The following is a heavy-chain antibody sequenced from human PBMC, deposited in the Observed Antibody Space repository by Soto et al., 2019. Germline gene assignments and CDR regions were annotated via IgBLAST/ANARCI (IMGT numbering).Heavy chain of an antibody. Sequence: GESLKISCKGSGYSFTSYWIGWVRQMPGKGLEWMGIIYPGDSDTRYSPSFQGQVTISADKSISTAYLQWSSLKASDTAMYYCVRKVYEGSGSYYAFDIWGQGTMVTVSS. V-gene: IGHV5-51*01. D-gene: IGHD3-10*01. CDR2: IYPGDSDT. CDR3: VRKVYEGSGSYYAFDI. CDR1: GYSFTSYW. J-gene: IGHJ3*02.